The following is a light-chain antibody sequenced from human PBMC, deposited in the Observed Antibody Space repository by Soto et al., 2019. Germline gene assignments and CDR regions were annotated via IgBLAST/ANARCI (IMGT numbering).Light chain of an antibody. CDR2: GNS. Sequence: QSVLTQPPSVSGAPGQRVTISCTGSSSNIGAGYDVHWYQQLPGTAPKLLIYGNSNRPSGVPDRFSGSKSGTSASLAITGLRAEDEADYYCHSYDSSLSGWVFGAGTKLTVL. CDR1: SSNIGAGYD. V-gene: IGLV1-40*01. CDR3: HSYDSSLSGWV. J-gene: IGLJ3*02.